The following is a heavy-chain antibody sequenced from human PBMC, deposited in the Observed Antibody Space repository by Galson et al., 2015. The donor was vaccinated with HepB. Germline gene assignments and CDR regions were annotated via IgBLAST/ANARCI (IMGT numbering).Heavy chain of an antibody. D-gene: IGHD4-17*01. Sequence: LRLSCAASGFTFSSYWMSWVRQAPGKGLEWVANIKQDGSEKYYVDSVKGRFTISRDNAKNSLYLQMNSLRAEDTAVYYCARVAPDGDYPGYYYYYMDVWGKGTTVTVSS. CDR1: GFTFSSYW. CDR2: IKQDGSEK. J-gene: IGHJ6*03. V-gene: IGHV3-7*01. CDR3: ARVAPDGDYPGYYYYYMDV.